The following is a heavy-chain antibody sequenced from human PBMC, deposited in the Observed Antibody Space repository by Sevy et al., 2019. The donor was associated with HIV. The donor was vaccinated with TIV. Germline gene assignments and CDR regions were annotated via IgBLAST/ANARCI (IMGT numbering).Heavy chain of an antibody. D-gene: IGHD2-15*01. Sequence: GESLKISCRASGYNFAAHWIGWVRQMPGKGLEWMGILFPGNSDIRSFQGHVTVSVDKSINTAYLQWANLRASDSAMYFCARGGHLPLDAFDLWGPGTKVTASS. CDR2: LFPGNSDI. V-gene: IGHV5-51*01. CDR3: ARGGHLPLDAFDL. J-gene: IGHJ3*01. CDR1: GYNFAAHW.